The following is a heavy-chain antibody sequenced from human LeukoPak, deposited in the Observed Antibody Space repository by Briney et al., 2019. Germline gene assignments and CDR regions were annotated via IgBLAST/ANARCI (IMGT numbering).Heavy chain of an antibody. CDR1: GCTFSSYC. CDR2: ILYDGSNK. J-gene: IGHJ3*02. CDR3: AKDRAGDPFDI. V-gene: IGHV3-30*02. D-gene: IGHD6-13*01. Sequence: GGSLRLSCAASGCTFSSYCMHWVRQAPGKGLEWVVFILYDGSNKYYADSVKGRFAISRDNSKNTPYLQMNSLRAEDTAVYYCAKDRAGDPFDIWGQGTMVTVSS.